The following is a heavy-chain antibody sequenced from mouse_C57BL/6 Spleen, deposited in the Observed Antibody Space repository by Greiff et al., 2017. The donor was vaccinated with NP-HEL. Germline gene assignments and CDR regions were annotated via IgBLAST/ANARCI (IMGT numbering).Heavy chain of an antibody. V-gene: IGHV5-4*01. Sequence: DVMLVESGGGLVKPGGSLKLSCAASGFTFSSYAMSWVRQTPEKRLEWVATISDGGSYTYYPDNVKGRFTISRDNAKNNLYLQMSHLKSEDTAMYYCAREQLLYFDYWGQGTTLTVSS. D-gene: IGHD3-1*01. J-gene: IGHJ2*01. CDR1: GFTFSSYA. CDR3: AREQLLYFDY. CDR2: ISDGGSYT.